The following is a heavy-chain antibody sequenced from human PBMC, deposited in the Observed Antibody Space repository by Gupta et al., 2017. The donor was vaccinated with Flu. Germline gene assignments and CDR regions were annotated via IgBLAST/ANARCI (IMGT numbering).Heavy chain of an antibody. D-gene: IGHD3-22*01. Sequence: GGSRQPPGERLRWIANFQDGGNTDQNPSLKSRVTISLDTSRTEFSLRLRSVTAADTAVYYCARQKTSYDSRGPPGWFDPWGQGILVTVSS. V-gene: IGHV4-39*01. CDR3: ARQKTSYDSRGPPGWFDP. CDR2: FQDGGNT. J-gene: IGHJ5*02.